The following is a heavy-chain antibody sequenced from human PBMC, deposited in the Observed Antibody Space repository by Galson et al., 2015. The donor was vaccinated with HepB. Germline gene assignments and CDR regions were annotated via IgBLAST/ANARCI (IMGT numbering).Heavy chain of an antibody. J-gene: IGHJ6*02. Sequence: SLRLSCAASEFTFSSYWMNWVRQAPGKGLEWVANINPDGSEKYYVASLKGRFTISRDNAKNSLYLQMDSLRAEDTAVYYCARRISLVRGIITKPGYYYGMDVWGQGTTVTVAS. CDR1: EFTFSSYW. CDR3: ARRISLVRGIITKPGYYYGMDV. V-gene: IGHV3-7*03. CDR2: INPDGSEK. D-gene: IGHD3-10*01.